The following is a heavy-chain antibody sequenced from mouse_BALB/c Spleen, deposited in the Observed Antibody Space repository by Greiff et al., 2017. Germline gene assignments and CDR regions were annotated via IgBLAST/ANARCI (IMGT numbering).Heavy chain of an antibody. V-gene: IGHV5-17*02. D-gene: IGHD2-4*01. CDR2: ISSGSSTI. CDR3: ARGSTMIKGDFDY. Sequence: EVKLMESGGGLVQPGGSRKLSCAASGFTFSSFGMHWVRQAPEKGLEWVAYISSGSSTIYYADTVKGRFTISRDNPKNTLFLQMTSLRSEDTAMYYCARGSTMIKGDFDYWGQGTTLTVSS. CDR1: GFTFSSFG. J-gene: IGHJ2*01.